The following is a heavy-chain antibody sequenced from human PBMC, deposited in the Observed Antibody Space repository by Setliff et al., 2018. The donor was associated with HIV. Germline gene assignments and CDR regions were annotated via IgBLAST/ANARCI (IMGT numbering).Heavy chain of an antibody. CDR3: ARDYYDSSGYLDFDY. Sequence: AASVKVSCKASGYSFTSYGISWVRQAPGQGLEWMGWISAYNGNTNYAQKVQGRLTMTTDTTTSTAYMELRSLRSDDTAVYYCARDYYDSSGYLDFDYWGQGTLVTVSS. CDR2: ISAYNGNT. V-gene: IGHV1-18*01. J-gene: IGHJ4*02. D-gene: IGHD3-22*01. CDR1: GYSFTSYG.